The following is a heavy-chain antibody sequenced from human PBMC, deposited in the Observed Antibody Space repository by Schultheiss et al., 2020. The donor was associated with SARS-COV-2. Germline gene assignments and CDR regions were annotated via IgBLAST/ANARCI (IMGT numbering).Heavy chain of an antibody. CDR3: ARVNYYDSSGYYDY. CDR2: IYYSGST. V-gene: IGHV4-38-2*01. Sequence: SETLSLTCAVSGYSISSGYYWGWIRQPPGKGLEWIGSIYYSGSTYYNPSLKSRVTMSVDTSKNQFSLKLSSVTAADTAVYYCARVNYYDSSGYYDYWGQGTLVTVSS. D-gene: IGHD3-22*01. CDR1: GYSISSGYY. J-gene: IGHJ4*02.